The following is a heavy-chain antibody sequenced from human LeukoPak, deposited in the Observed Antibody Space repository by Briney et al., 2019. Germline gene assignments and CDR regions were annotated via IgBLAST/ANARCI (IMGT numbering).Heavy chain of an antibody. CDR3: AVRVDIVATTRRGSSPPLYYYYYMDV. D-gene: IGHD5-12*01. CDR2: IIPIFGTA. CDR1: GGTFSSYA. V-gene: IGHV1-69*06. J-gene: IGHJ6*03. Sequence: SVKVSCKASGGTFSSYAISWVRQAPGQGLEWMGGIIPIFGTANYAQKFQGRVTITADKSTSTAYMELSSLRSEDTAVYYCAVRVDIVATTRRGSSPPLYYYYYMDVWGKGTTVTVPS.